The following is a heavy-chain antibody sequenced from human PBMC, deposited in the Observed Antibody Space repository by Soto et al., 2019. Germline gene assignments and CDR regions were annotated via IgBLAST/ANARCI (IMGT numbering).Heavy chain of an antibody. CDR3: AKDWRYCYGANCYIFGLYFDL. Sequence: GGSLRLSCAASGFSFANFAMSWVRQAPGKGLEWVSTISGGGGSTYYADSVKGRFTISRDNSRDTLYLQMNSLRAEDAAVYYCAKDWRYCYGANCYIFGLYFDLWGRGTLVTVSS. V-gene: IGHV3-23*01. CDR2: ISGGGGST. CDR1: GFSFANFA. J-gene: IGHJ2*01. D-gene: IGHD2-15*01.